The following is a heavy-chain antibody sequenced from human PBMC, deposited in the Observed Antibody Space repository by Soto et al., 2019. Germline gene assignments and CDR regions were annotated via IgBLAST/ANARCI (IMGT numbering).Heavy chain of an antibody. D-gene: IGHD3-3*01. V-gene: IGHV4-4*07. Sequence: LSLTCTVSGGSISSYYWSWIRQPAGKGLEWIGRIYTSGSTNYNPSLKSRVTMSVDTSKNQFSLKLSSVAAADTAVYYCARDPYYDFWSGYVPTGMDVWGQGTTVTVSS. CDR2: IYTSGST. J-gene: IGHJ6*02. CDR3: ARDPYYDFWSGYVPTGMDV. CDR1: GGSISSYY.